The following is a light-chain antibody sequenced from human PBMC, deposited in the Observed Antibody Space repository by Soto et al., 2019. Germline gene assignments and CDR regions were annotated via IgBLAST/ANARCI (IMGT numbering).Light chain of an antibody. CDR3: AAWDDSLNGYV. J-gene: IGLJ1*01. CDR2: SNN. CDR1: SSNIGSNT. Sequence: QSVLTQQPSASGTPGQRVTIYCSGSSSNIGSNTVNWHQQLPGTAPKLLIYSNNQRPSVVPDRLSGSKSVTSASLAISGLQSEDEDDYYCAAWDDSLNGYVFGIGTKVTVL. V-gene: IGLV1-44*01.